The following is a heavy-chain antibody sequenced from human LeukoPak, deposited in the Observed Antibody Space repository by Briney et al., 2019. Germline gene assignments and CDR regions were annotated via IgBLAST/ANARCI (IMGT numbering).Heavy chain of an antibody. CDR1: GFTFSSYA. Sequence: TGGSLRLSCAASGFTFSSYAMSWVRQAPGKGLEWVSTFSRTAGNTYYADSVKGRFTISRDTSKNTLYVQMNSLRAEDTAVYYCTKHHDSGSYYDYWGQGTLVTVSS. D-gene: IGHD3-10*01. V-gene: IGHV3-23*01. CDR3: TKHHDSGSYYDY. CDR2: FSRTAGNT. J-gene: IGHJ4*02.